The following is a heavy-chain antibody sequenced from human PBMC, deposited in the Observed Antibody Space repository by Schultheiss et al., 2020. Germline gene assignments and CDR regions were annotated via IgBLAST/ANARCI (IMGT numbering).Heavy chain of an antibody. CDR1: GGSFSGYY. J-gene: IGHJ5*02. D-gene: IGHD6-13*01. CDR2: IYHSGST. CDR3: ARLPGGSWYNWFDP. V-gene: IGHV4-34*09. Sequence: TLSLTCAVYGGSFSGYYWSWIRQPPGKGLEWIGEIYHSGSTNYNPSLKSRVTISVDTSTNQFSLKLSSVTAADTAVYYCARLPGGSWYNWFDPWGQGTLVTVSS.